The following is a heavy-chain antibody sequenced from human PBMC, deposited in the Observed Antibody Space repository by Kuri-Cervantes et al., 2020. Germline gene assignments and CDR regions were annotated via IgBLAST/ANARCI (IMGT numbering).Heavy chain of an antibody. V-gene: IGHV4-34*01. D-gene: IGHD2-21*01. CDR1: GGSFSGYY. CDR2: IYHSGST. J-gene: IGHJ4*02. Sequence: SETLSLTCAVYGGSFSGYYWSWIRQPPGKGLEWIGEIYHSGSTNYNPSLKSRVTISVDKSKNQFPLKLSSVTAADTAVYYCARDSADLYYFDYWGQGTLVTVSS. CDR3: ARDSADLYYFDY.